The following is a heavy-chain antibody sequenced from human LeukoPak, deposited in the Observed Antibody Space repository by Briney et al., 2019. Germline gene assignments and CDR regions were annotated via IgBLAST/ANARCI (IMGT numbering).Heavy chain of an antibody. V-gene: IGHV3-9*01. CDR1: GFTFDDYA. Sequence: GRSLRLSCAASGFTFDDYAMHWVRQAPGKGLEGVSGISWNSGSIGYADSVKGRFTISRDNAKNSLYLQMNSLRAEDTALYYCAKNGGEVPAAIPLFDYWGQGTLVTVSS. CDR2: ISWNSGSI. J-gene: IGHJ4*02. CDR3: AKNGGEVPAAIPLFDY. D-gene: IGHD2-2*02.